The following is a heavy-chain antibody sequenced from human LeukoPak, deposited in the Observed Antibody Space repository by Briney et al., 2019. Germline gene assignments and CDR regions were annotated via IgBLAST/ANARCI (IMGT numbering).Heavy chain of an antibody. CDR3: ARAGVNGYDFPVDY. D-gene: IGHD5-12*01. J-gene: IGHJ4*02. Sequence: GGSLRLSCAASGFTFSSYAMSWVRQAPGKGLEWVSAISSNGGSTYYTNSVKGRFTISRDNSKNTLYLQMGSLRAEDMAVYYCARAGVNGYDFPVDYWGQGTLVTVSS. V-gene: IGHV3-64*01. CDR2: ISSNGGST. CDR1: GFTFSSYA.